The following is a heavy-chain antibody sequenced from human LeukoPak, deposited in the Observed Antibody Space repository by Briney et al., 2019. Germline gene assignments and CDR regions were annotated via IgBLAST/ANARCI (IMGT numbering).Heavy chain of an antibody. V-gene: IGHV3-21*01. CDR3: ARDRSGDTMIYDY. CDR2: ISSSSSRSSYI. Sequence: GGSLRLSCAASGFPFSSYSMNWVRQAPGKGLEWVSSISSSSSRSSYIYYADSVKGRFTISRDNAKNSLYLQMNSLRAEDTAVYYCARDRSGDTMIYDYWGQGTLVTVSS. J-gene: IGHJ4*02. D-gene: IGHD3-22*01. CDR1: GFPFSSYS.